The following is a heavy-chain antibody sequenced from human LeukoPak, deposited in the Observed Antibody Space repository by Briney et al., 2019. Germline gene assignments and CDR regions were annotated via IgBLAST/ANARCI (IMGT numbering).Heavy chain of an antibody. CDR3: ARGANYDILTGYLDY. CDR1: GFTFSSHT. V-gene: IGHV3-21*01. CDR2: ISGSSYI. J-gene: IGHJ4*02. D-gene: IGHD3-9*01. Sequence: PGGSLRLSCAASGFTFSSHTMNWVRQAPGKGLEWVSSISGSSYIYYADSVKGRFTISRDNAKNSLDLQMNSLRAEDTAAYYCARGANYDILTGYLDYWGQGTLVTVSS.